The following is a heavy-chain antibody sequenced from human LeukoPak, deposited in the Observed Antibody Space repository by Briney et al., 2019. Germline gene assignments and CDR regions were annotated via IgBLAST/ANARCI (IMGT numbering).Heavy chain of an antibody. V-gene: IGHV3-7*01. CDR1: GFTFSSYW. CDR3: ARDLLAGGELRIEQQLLGNWFDP. D-gene: IGHD6-13*01. J-gene: IGHJ5*02. Sequence: GGSLRLSCAASGFTFSSYWMSWVRQAPGKGLEWVANIKQDGSEKYYVDSVKGRFTISRDNAKNSLYLQMNSLRAEDTAVYYCARDLLAGGELRIEQQLLGNWFDPWGQGTLVTVSS. CDR2: IKQDGSEK.